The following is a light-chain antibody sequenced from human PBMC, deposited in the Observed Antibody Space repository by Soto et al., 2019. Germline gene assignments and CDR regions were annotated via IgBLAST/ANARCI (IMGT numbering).Light chain of an antibody. V-gene: IGKV1-13*02. Sequence: AIQLTQSPSSLSASIGDRVTITCLARQCIGSALAWYQQAPGKPPKLLIFDASTLENGVPSRFSGGGSGTDFPLTISSLQPEDFATYYCLLFNTYPQAFGGGTKVEIK. CDR2: DAS. J-gene: IGKJ4*01. CDR1: QCIGSA. CDR3: LLFNTYPQA.